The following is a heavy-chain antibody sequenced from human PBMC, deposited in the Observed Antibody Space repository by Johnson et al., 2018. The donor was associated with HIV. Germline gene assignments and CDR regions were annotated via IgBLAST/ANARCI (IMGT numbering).Heavy chain of an antibody. J-gene: IGHJ3*01. CDR1: GFTFSSYW. D-gene: IGHD2-21*01. Sequence: VQLVESGGGLVQPGGSLRLSCAASGFTFSSYWMSWVRQAPGNGLEWVANIKQDGSEKYYVDSVKDRFTIFRDNAKSSLYLQMNSLRVEDTASYYCARRMVVGYHALDFWGQGTVVSVPS. CDR2: IKQDGSEK. CDR3: ARRMVVGYHALDF. V-gene: IGHV3-7*01.